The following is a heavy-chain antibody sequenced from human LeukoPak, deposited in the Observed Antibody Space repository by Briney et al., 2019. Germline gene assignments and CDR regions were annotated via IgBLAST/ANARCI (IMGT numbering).Heavy chain of an antibody. CDR3: ARDPDYYDSSGSLDY. J-gene: IGHJ4*02. CDR1: GFTFSSYG. CDR2: IWYDGSNK. V-gene: IGHV3-33*01. Sequence: GGSLRLSCAASGFTFSSYGMHRVRQTPGKGLEWVAVIWYDGSNKYYADSVKGRFTISRDNSKNTLYLQMNSLRAEDTAVYYCARDPDYYDSSGSLDYWGQGTLVTVSS. D-gene: IGHD3-22*01.